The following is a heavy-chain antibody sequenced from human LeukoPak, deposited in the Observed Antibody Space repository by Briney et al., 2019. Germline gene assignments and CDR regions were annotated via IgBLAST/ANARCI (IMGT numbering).Heavy chain of an antibody. J-gene: IGHJ4*02. V-gene: IGHV1-46*01. CDR1: GYTFTSYY. D-gene: IGHD5-18*01. CDR3: ARASGYSYGFWYFDY. Sequence: GASVKVSCKASGYTFTSYYMHWVRQAPGQGLEWMGIINPSGGSTSYAQKFQGRVTMTRDTSTSTVYKELSSLRSEDTAVYYCARASGYSYGFWYFDYWGQGTLVTVSS. CDR2: INPSGGST.